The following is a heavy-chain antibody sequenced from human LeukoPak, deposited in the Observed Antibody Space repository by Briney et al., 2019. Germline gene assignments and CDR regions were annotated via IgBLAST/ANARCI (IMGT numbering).Heavy chain of an antibody. J-gene: IGHJ5*02. V-gene: IGHV4-59*01. D-gene: IGHD3-22*01. CDR3: ARAGTPITMIVVESNWFDP. CDR1: GGSMSSYY. Sequence: SETLSPTCSVSGGSMSSYYWSWIRQPPGKGLEWIGNIYYSGSTNYNPSLKSRVTMSVDTSKKQFSLKLSSVTAADAAVYYCARAGTPITMIVVESNWFDPWGQGTLVTVSS. CDR2: IYYSGST.